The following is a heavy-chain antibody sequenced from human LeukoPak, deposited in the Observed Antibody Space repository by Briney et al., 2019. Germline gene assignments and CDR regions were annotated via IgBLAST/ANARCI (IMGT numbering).Heavy chain of an antibody. D-gene: IGHD1-26*01. CDR2: INHSGST. J-gene: IGHJ4*02. CDR1: GGSFSGYY. Sequence: ASETLSLTCAVYGGSFSGYYWSWIRQPPGKGLEWIGEINHSGSTNYNPSLKSRVTISVDTSKTQFSLKLSSVTAADTAVYYCARAGELLPDYWGQGTLVTVSS. CDR3: ARAGELLPDY. V-gene: IGHV4-34*01.